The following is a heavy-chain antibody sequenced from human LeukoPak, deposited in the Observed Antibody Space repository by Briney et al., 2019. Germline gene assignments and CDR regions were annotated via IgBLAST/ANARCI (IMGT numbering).Heavy chain of an antibody. D-gene: IGHD1-26*01. Sequence: ASVKVSCKVSGYTLTELSMHWVRQAPGKGLEGMGGFDPEDGEIIYAQKFQGRVTMTEDTSTDTAYMELSSLRSEDTAVYYCATDPGGSYYYDYWGQGTLVTVSS. J-gene: IGHJ4*02. CDR2: FDPEDGEI. CDR3: ATDPGGSYYYDY. V-gene: IGHV1-24*01. CDR1: GYTLTELS.